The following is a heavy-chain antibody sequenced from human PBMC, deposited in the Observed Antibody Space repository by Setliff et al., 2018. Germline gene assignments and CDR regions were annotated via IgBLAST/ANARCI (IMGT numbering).Heavy chain of an antibody. CDR1: GSSFSSYS. D-gene: IGHD2-2*01. CDR2: IIQSGAT. V-gene: IGHV3-53*01. J-gene: IGHJ4*02. Sequence: ETLSLTCTVSGSSFSSYSWSWVRQAPGKGLEWVSGIIQSGATFHADSVKGRFTISRDNSKNTLYLQMDSLRVEDTAVYYCVRGEMFSTSPRADWGQGTQVTVSS. CDR3: VRGEMFSTSPRAD.